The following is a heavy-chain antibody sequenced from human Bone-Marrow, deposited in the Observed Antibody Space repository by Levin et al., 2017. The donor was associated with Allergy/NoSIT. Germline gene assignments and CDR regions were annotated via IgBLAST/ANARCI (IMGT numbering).Heavy chain of an antibody. V-gene: IGHV3-30-3*01. D-gene: IGHD6-19*01. CDR3: ARVLRSGWPPDY. CDR2: ISYDGSNK. Sequence: GESLKISCAASGFTFSSYAMHWVRQAPGKGLEWVAVISYDGSNKYYADSVKGRFTISRDNSKNTLYLQMNSLRAEDTAVYYCARVLRSGWPPDYWGQGTLVTVSS. J-gene: IGHJ4*02. CDR1: GFTFSSYA.